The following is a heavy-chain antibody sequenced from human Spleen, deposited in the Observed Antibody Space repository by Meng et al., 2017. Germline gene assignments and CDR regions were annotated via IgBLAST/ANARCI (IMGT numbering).Heavy chain of an antibody. CDR3: ARWRGTEGWFDP. V-gene: IGHV1-18*01. CDR1: RYTLTSDG. CDR2: INRYSGNT. J-gene: IGHJ5*02. Sequence: QGQLGQSGGEVKKPGAPLKVSCNASRYTLTSDGFSWVRQAPGQGLEWMGWINRYSGNTDYAQKFQGRVTMTTDTSTSTAYMELTSLRSDDTAVYYCARWRGTEGWFDPWGQGTLVTVSS.